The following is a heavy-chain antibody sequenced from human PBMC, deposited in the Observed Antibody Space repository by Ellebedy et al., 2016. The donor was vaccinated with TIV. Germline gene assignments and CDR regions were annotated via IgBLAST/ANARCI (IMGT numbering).Heavy chain of an antibody. CDR3: ARDSGYDSSYYYPGDY. D-gene: IGHD3-22*01. CDR1: GFTFSTHA. J-gene: IGHJ4*02. V-gene: IGHV3-30-3*01. Sequence: GESLKISCAASGFTFSTHAMHWVRQAPGKGLEWVAAMSYNGVSKHYADSVKGRFTISRDDSRNTLYLQMKSLRVEDTALYYCARDSGYDSSYYYPGDYWGRGTLLTVSS. CDR2: MSYNGVSK.